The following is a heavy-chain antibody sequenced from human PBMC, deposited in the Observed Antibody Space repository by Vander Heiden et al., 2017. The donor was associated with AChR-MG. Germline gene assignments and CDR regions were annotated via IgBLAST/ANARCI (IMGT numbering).Heavy chain of an antibody. Sequence: QVQLQESGPGLVKPSATLSLTCTVSGGSVSSGSYYWSWLRQPPGKGLEWIGYIYYSGSTNYNPSLKSRVTISVDTSKNQFSLKLSSVTAADTAVYYCARLPALRRWLQLGWFDPWGQGTLVTVSS. CDR1: GGSVSSGSYY. CDR2: IYYSGST. D-gene: IGHD5-12*01. J-gene: IGHJ5*02. CDR3: ARLPALRRWLQLGWFDP. V-gene: IGHV4-61*01.